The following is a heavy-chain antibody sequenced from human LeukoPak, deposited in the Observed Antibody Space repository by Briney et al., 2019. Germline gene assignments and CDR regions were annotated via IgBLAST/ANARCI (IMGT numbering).Heavy chain of an antibody. J-gene: IGHJ4*02. CDR3: VRALGYCSSGSCYYYDY. CDR2: IYPGDSET. D-gene: IGHD2-15*01. Sequence: KPGESLQISCKGSGYRFSSYWIGWVRQMPGKGLEWMGIIYPGDSETRYSPSFQGQVTISADKSISTAYLQWSSLKASDTAMYYCVRALGYCSSGSCYYYDYWGQGTLVTVSS. CDR1: GYRFSSYW. V-gene: IGHV5-51*01.